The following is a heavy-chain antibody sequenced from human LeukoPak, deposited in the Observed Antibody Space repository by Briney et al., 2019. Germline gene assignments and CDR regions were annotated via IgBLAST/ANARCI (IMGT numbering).Heavy chain of an antibody. V-gene: IGHV3-23*01. CDR2: ISGSGGST. J-gene: IGHJ4*02. CDR1: GFTFSSYA. Sequence: GGSLRLSCAACGFTFSSYAMSWVRQAPGKGLEWVSAISGSGGSTYYADSVKGRFSISRDNSKNTLYLQMNSLRADDTAVYYCAKDSRTTSGYSSAWYWGQGTLVTVSS. D-gene: IGHD6-19*01. CDR3: AKDSRTTSGYSSAWY.